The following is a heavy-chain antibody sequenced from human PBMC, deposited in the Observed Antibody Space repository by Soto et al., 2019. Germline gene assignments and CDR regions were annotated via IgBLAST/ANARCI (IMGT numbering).Heavy chain of an antibody. CDR3: ARDLVRGVRYYYYYYMDV. V-gene: IGHV3-66*01. J-gene: IGHJ6*03. D-gene: IGHD3-10*01. Sequence: GGSLRLSCAASGFTVSSNYMSWVRQAPGKGLEWVSVIYSGGSTYYADSVKGRFTISRDNSKNTLYLQMNSLRAEDTAVYYCARDLVRGVRYYYYYYMDVWGKGTTVTVSS. CDR1: GFTVSSNY. CDR2: IYSGGST.